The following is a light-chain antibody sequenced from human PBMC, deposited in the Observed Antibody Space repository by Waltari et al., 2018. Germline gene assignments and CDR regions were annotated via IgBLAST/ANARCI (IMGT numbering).Light chain of an antibody. CDR1: SSDVGGYNY. V-gene: IGLV2-11*01. J-gene: IGLJ1*01. CDR2: DVS. CDR3: CSYAGSYTFV. Sequence: QSALTQPRSVSGSPGQSVTISCTGTSSDVGGYNYVSWYQQHPGKAPKLMIYDVSNRPSGVPDRFSGSKSGNTASLTISGLQAEDEADYYCCSYAGSYTFVFGTGTKVTVL.